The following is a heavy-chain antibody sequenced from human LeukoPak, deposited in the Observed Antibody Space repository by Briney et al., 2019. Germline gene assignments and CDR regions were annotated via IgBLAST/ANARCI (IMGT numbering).Heavy chain of an antibody. J-gene: IGHJ4*02. CDR3: ARISSYKSPADY. Sequence: ASVKVSCKASGYTFSIYYMDWVRQAPGQGLEWMGLINPTGNSTTYAQKFQGRLTMTRDTYTSTVYMELSSVRSEDTAVYYCARISSYKSPADYWGQGTLVTVSS. V-gene: IGHV1-46*01. CDR1: GYTFSIYY. CDR2: INPTGNST. D-gene: IGHD6-6*01.